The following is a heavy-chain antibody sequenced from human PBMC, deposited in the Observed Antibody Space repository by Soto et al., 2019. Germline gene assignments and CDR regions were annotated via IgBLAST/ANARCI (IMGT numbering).Heavy chain of an antibody. CDR1: GGSISSYY. CDR3: ARGTPSPLIVRSSRGPWFET. Sequence: SETLSLTCTVSGGSISSYYWSWIRQPPGKGLEWIGYMYYGGRTNYNPSLKSRVTISVDTSKMQVSLRLSSVTAADTAVYFCARGTPSPLIVRSSRGPWFETWGQGTLATVS. V-gene: IGHV4-59*08. CDR2: MYYGGRT. D-gene: IGHD2-15*01. J-gene: IGHJ5*02.